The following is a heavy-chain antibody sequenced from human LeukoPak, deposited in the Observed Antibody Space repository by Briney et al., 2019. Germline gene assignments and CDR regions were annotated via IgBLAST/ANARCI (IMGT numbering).Heavy chain of an antibody. V-gene: IGHV3-48*03. Sequence: GGSLRLSCAASGFTFSSYEMNWVRQAPGKGLEWVSYISSSGSTIYYADSVEGRFTISRDNAKNSLYLQMNSLRAEDTAVYYCARTYNYGGNSDYWGQGTLVTVSS. CDR1: GFTFSSYE. D-gene: IGHD4-23*01. J-gene: IGHJ4*02. CDR3: ARTYNYGGNSDY. CDR2: ISSSGSTI.